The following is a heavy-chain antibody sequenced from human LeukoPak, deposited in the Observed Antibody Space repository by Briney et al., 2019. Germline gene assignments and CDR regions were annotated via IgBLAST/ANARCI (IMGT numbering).Heavy chain of an antibody. CDR3: ARLVLDYYGSGSLRAHWYFDL. D-gene: IGHD3-10*01. V-gene: IGHV4-39*01. CDR1: GGSISSSSFY. CDR2: IYYSGST. Sequence: SETLSLTCTVSGGSISSSSFYWGWIRQPPGKGLEWIGSIYYSGSTYYNPSLKSRVTISVDTSKNQFSLKLSSVTAADTAVYYCARLVLDYYGSGSLRAHWYFDLWGRGTLVTVSS. J-gene: IGHJ2*01.